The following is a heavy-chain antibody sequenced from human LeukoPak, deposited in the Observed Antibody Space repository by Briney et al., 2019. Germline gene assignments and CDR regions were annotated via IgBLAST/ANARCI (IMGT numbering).Heavy chain of an antibody. Sequence: SETLSLTCTVSSGSISSGSYYWSWIRQPAGKGLEWIGRIYTSGSTNYNPSLKSRVTISVDTSKNQFSLKLSSVTAADTAVYYCARDGGIGFDYWGQGTLVTVSS. CDR3: ARDGGIGFDY. V-gene: IGHV4-61*02. D-gene: IGHD3-16*02. CDR1: SGSISSGSYY. J-gene: IGHJ4*02. CDR2: IYTSGST.